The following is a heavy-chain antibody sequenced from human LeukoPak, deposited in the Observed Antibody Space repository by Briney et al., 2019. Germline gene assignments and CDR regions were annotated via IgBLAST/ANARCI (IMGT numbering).Heavy chain of an antibody. CDR3: ARDLGSSSWKHAFDI. J-gene: IGHJ3*02. CDR1: GFTFSNYN. D-gene: IGHD6-13*01. Sequence: GGSLRLSCAASGFTFSNYNMNWVRQAPGKGVEWVSSISSSSGYIYYADSVKGRFSISRDNAKNSLYLQMNSLRAEDTAVYYCARDLGSSSWKHAFDIWGQGTMVTVSS. V-gene: IGHV3-21*01. CDR2: ISSSSGYI.